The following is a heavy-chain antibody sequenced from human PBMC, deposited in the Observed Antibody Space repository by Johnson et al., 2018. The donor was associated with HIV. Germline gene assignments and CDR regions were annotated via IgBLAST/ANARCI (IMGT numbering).Heavy chain of an antibody. D-gene: IGHD6-6*01. CDR3: ASTRLGAFDI. V-gene: IGHV3-9*01. J-gene: IGHJ3*02. CDR1: GFTFDNFA. Sequence: VQLVESGGGLVQPGGSLRLSCAVSGFTFDNFAMHWVRQAPGKGLEWVSSISWDSGTIGYADSVKGRFTISRDNAKISLYLQMDSLRVEDTAVYYCASTRLGAFDIWGQGTMVTVSS. CDR2: ISWDSGTI.